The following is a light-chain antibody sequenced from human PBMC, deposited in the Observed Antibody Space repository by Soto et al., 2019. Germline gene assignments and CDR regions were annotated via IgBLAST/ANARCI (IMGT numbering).Light chain of an antibody. V-gene: IGKV1-39*01. CDR1: QSISSY. CDR2: AAS. J-gene: IGKJ4*01. Sequence: DIQMTQSPSSLSASVGDTVTITCRSSQSISSYLSWCQQKSGKAPKLLIYAASTLQSGVPSRFSGSGSGTDFTLTITSLQPEDFATYYCQQSYSTPLTFGGGTKVDIK. CDR3: QQSYSTPLT.